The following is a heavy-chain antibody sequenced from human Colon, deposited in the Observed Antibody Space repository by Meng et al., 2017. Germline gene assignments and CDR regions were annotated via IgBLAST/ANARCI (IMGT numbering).Heavy chain of an antibody. D-gene: IGHD3-22*01. CDR1: GGSISRGGW. CDR2: TSHSGST. J-gene: IGHJ4*02. CDR3: ASSDYYRSDY. Sequence: GELRESRPGLVEPSATTSLTSAVSGGSISRGGWWSWGRRPPGKGLEWIGETSHSGSTNYSPSLKSRVTISLDKSKNQLSLKLNSVTAADTAVYYCASSDYYRSDYWGQGTLVTVSS. V-gene: IGHV4-4*02.